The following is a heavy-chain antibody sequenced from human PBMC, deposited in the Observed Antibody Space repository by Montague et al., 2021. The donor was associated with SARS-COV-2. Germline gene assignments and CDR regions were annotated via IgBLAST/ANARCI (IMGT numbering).Heavy chain of an antibody. CDR3: ASGRMVPYSSSWTTLYYYYGMDV. Sequence: CAICGDSVSSNSAAWNWIRQSPSRGLEWLGRTYYRSKWYNDYAVSVKSXITINPDTSKNQFSLQLNSVTPEDTAVYYCASGRMVPYSSSWTTLYYYYGMDVWGQGTTVTVSS. CDR1: GDSVSSNSAA. D-gene: IGHD6-13*01. J-gene: IGHJ6*02. V-gene: IGHV6-1*01. CDR2: TYYRSKWYN.